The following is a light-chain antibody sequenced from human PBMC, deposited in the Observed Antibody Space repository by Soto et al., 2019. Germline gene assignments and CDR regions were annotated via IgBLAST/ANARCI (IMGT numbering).Light chain of an antibody. CDR2: AAS. CDR3: QQNSQSPKT. J-gene: IGKJ1*01. CDR1: QGIRSW. Sequence: DIQMTQSPSSVSASVGDRVTITCRASQGIRSWLAWYQQTPGRAPKLLIYAASSLHSGVPSRFSGTGAGTDFTLTSSSLQPEDFATYYCQQNSQSPKTFGQGTKVDTK. V-gene: IGKV1-12*01.